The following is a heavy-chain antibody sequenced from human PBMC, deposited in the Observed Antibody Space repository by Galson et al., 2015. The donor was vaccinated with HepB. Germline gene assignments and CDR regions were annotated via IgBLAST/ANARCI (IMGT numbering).Heavy chain of an antibody. CDR2: INPNSGDT. CDR3: ARDAKLSGHDWGYGYNFGHHGNFDS. D-gene: IGHD5-12*01. J-gene: IGHJ4*02. V-gene: IGHV1-2*06. CDR1: GYTFTAYY. Sequence: SVKVSCTASGYTFTAYYMHWVRQAPGQGLEWMARINPNSGDTHYARAFQGRLTMTRDTAISTAFMELTRLRADDPAVYYCARDAKLSGHDWGYGYNFGHHGNFDSWGQGSLVIVSS.